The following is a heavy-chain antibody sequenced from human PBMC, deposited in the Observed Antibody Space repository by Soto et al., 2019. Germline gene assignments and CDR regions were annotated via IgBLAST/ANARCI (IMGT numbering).Heavy chain of an antibody. CDR2: IYHSGST. V-gene: IGHV4-30-2*01. CDR3: ARGYYGSGNYYNPPLGMAV. Sequence: PSETLSLTCAVSGGSISSGGYSWSWIRQPPGKGLEWIGYIYHSGSTYYNPSLKSRVTISVDRSKNQFSLKLSSVTAADTAVYWCARGYYGSGNYYNPPLGMAVWGQGTTVTVSS. CDR1: GGSISSGGYS. J-gene: IGHJ6*02. D-gene: IGHD3-10*01.